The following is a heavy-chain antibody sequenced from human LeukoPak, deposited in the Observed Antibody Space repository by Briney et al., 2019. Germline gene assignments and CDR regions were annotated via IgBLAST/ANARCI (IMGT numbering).Heavy chain of an antibody. V-gene: IGHV1-2*02. J-gene: IGHJ4*02. Sequence: ASVKVSCKSSGYTFTVYYMHWVRQAPGQGLEWMGWINPNTGGTDYAQRFQGRVSMTRDTSITTAYVELSGLISDDTAVYYCARAPSGRVLNGGRYFDYWGQGTLVTVSS. CDR1: GYTFTVYY. CDR3: ARAPSGRVLNGGRYFDY. CDR2: INPNTGGT. D-gene: IGHD1-26*01.